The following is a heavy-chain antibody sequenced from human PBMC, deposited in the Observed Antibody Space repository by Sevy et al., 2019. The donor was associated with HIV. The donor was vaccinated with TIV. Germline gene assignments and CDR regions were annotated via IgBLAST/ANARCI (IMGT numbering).Heavy chain of an antibody. CDR3: ARETRYYDYVWGIDAFDI. CDR1: GGSISSGGYY. V-gene: IGHV4-31*03. CDR2: IYYSGST. J-gene: IGHJ3*02. D-gene: IGHD3-16*01. Sequence: SDTLSLTCTVSGGSISSGGYYWSWIRQHPGKGLEWIGYIYYSGSTYYNPSLKSRVTISVDTSKNQFSLKLSSVTAADTAVYYCARETRYYDYVWGIDAFDIWGQGTMVTVS.